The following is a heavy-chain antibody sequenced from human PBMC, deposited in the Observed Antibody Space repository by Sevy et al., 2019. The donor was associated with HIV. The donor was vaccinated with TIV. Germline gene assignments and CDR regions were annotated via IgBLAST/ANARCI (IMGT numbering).Heavy chain of an antibody. CDR1: GGSISSSSYY. CDR3: ARHMDSGTYGHPCFDY. V-gene: IGHV4-39*01. J-gene: IGHJ4*02. D-gene: IGHD1-26*01. Sequence: TLSLTCTVSGGSISSSSYYWGCIRQPPGKGLEWIGSMYYSGSTYYNPSLKSRVTISVATFMNQFSLKLSSVTAADTAVYYCARHMDSGTYGHPCFDYWGQGTLVTVSS. CDR2: MYYSGST.